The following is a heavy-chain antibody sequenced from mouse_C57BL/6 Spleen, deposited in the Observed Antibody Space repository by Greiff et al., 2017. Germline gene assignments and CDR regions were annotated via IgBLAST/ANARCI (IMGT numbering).Heavy chain of an antibody. V-gene: IGHV1-59*01. CDR1: GYTFTSYW. D-gene: IGHD1-1*01. J-gene: IGHJ3*01. CDR2: IDPSDSYT. CDR3: ARSTTVVDPCAY. Sequence: QVQLQQPGAELVRPGTSVKLSCKASGYTFTSYWMHWVKQRPGQGLEWIGVIDPSDSYTNYNQKFKGKATLTVDTSSSTAYMQLSSLTSEDSAVXYCARSTTVVDPCAYWGQGTLVTVSA.